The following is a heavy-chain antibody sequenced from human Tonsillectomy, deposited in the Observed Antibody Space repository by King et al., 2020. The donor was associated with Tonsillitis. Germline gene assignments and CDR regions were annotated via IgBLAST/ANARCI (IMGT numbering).Heavy chain of an antibody. Sequence: VQLVESGAEVKKPGESLRISCKGSGYSFSNYLINWVRQVPGKGLEWMGRIDPSDSYTNYSPSFQGHVTISADKSINTAYLQWSSLKASDTAVYYCATRTGFSGYDSFFDFWGQGTLVAVSS. J-gene: IGHJ4*02. CDR3: ATRTGFSGYDSFFDF. D-gene: IGHD5-12*01. CDR2: IDPSDSYT. V-gene: IGHV5-10-1*03. CDR1: GYSFSNYL.